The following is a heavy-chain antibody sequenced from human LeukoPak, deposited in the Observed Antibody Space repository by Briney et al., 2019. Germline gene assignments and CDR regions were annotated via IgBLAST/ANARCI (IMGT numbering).Heavy chain of an antibody. V-gene: IGHV3-74*01. CDR3: ARSGSSLDAFDI. Sequence: GGSLRLSCAASGCTFSSYWMHWVRQAPGKGLVWVSRIKFDESATNYADSVKGRFTISRDNSKNTLYLQMNSLRAEDTAVYYCARSGSSLDAFDIWGQGTMVTVSS. D-gene: IGHD2-15*01. J-gene: IGHJ3*02. CDR2: IKFDESAT. CDR1: GCTFSSYW.